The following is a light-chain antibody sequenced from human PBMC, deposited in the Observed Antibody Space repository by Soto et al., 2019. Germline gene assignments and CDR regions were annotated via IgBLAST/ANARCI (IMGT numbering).Light chain of an antibody. J-gene: IGKJ4*01. CDR3: QQRSDWPLT. V-gene: IGKV3-11*01. Sequence: ESVLTQSPATLSLSPGERATLSCRASQSIGSSLAWYQQKPGQAPRLLIYDASNRATGIPARFSGSGSGTDFTLTISSLEPEDFAVYYCQQRSDWPLTFGGGTKVEIE. CDR1: QSIGSS. CDR2: DAS.